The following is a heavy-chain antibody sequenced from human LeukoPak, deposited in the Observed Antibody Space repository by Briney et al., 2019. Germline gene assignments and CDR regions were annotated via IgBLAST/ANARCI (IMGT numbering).Heavy chain of an antibody. CDR1: GFTFSSYE. D-gene: IGHD3-9*01. CDR2: ISGSGGST. Sequence: GGSLRLSCAASGFTFSSYEMNWVRQAPGKGLEWVSAISGSGGSTYYADSVKGWFTISRDNSKNTLYLQMNSLRAEDTAVYYCAKSSVGGPLVTPFDYWGQGTLVTVSS. V-gene: IGHV3-23*01. J-gene: IGHJ4*02. CDR3: AKSSVGGPLVTPFDY.